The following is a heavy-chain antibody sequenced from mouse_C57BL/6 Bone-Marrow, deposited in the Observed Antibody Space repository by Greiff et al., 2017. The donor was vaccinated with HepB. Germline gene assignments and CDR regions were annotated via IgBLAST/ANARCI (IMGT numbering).Heavy chain of an antibody. J-gene: IGHJ4*01. Sequence: EVKLVESGPGLAKPSQTLSLTCSVTGYSITSDYWNWIRKFPGNKLEYMGYISYSGSTYYNPSLKSRISITRDTSKNQYYLQLNSVTTEDTATYYCARGFGYYGSSLYYAMDYWGQGTSVTVSS. CDR3: ARGFGYYGSSLYYAMDY. CDR1: GYSITSDY. D-gene: IGHD1-1*01. V-gene: IGHV3-8*01. CDR2: ISYSGST.